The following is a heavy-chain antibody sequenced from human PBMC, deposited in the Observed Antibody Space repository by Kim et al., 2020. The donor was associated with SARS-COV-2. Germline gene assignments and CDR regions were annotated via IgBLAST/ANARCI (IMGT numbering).Heavy chain of an antibody. CDR2: IIPIFGTA. D-gene: IGHD3-22*01. CDR1: GGTFSSYA. J-gene: IGHJ4*02. CDR3: ARGADYYDSSGYYRGNYFDY. Sequence: SVKVSCKASGGTFSSYAISWVRQAPGQGLEWMGGIIPIFGTANYAQKFQGRVTITADESTSTAYMELSSLRSEDTAVYYCARGADYYDSSGYYRGNYFDYWGQGTLVTVSS. V-gene: IGHV1-69*13.